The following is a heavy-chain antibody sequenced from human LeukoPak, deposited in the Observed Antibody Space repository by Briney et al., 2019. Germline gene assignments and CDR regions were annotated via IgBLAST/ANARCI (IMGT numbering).Heavy chain of an antibody. J-gene: IGHJ4*02. CDR3: ARHGPEYYDATGYYNFDS. CDR2: IYYSGST. D-gene: IGHD3-22*01. CDR1: GGSISSYH. Sequence: PSETLSLTCTVSGGSISSYHWSWIRQPPGKGLEWIGYIYYSGSTNYNPSLKSRVTISVDTSKNQFSLKLSSVTAADTAVYYCARHGPEYYDATGYYNFDSWSQGTLVTVSS. V-gene: IGHV4-59*08.